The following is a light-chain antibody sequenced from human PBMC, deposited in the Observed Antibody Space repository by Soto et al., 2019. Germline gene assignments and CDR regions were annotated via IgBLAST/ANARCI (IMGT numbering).Light chain of an antibody. Sequence: QSALTQPASMSGSPGQSITISCTGTSSDIGGYNFISWYQHHPGKSPQLMIYDVSYRPSGVSNRFSGSKSGNTASLTISGLRAEDEADYYCSSYTSTSTSGVTFGGGTELTVL. CDR1: SSDIGGYNF. CDR3: SSYTSTSTSGVT. V-gene: IGLV2-14*03. J-gene: IGLJ2*01. CDR2: DVS.